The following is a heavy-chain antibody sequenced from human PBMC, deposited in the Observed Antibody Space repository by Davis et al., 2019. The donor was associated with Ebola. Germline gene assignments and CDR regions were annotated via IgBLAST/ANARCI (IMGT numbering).Heavy chain of an antibody. V-gene: IGHV1-3*01. CDR3: ARDHSSSHLFDY. D-gene: IGHD6-13*01. CDR2: VNAGNGNT. Sequence: ASVKVSCKASGYTFTSYAMHWVRQAPGQRLEWMGWVNAGNGNTKYSQKFQGRVTITRDTSASTAYMELSSLRSEDTAVYYCARDHSSSHLFDYWGQGTLVTVSS. CDR1: GYTFTSYA. J-gene: IGHJ4*02.